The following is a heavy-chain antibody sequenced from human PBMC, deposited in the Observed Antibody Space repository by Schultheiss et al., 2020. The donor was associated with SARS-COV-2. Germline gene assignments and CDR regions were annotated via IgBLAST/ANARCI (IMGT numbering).Heavy chain of an antibody. CDR3: VKDYTIAVAGHNAFDI. D-gene: IGHD6-19*01. V-gene: IGHV3-66*02. J-gene: IGHJ3*02. CDR2: IYSGGST. CDR1: GFTVSSNY. Sequence: GGSLRLSCAASGFTVSSNYMSWVRQAPGKGLEWVSVIYSGGSTYYADSVKGRFTISRDNSKNTLYLQMSSLRAEDTAVYYCVKDYTIAVAGHNAFDIWGQGTMVTVSS.